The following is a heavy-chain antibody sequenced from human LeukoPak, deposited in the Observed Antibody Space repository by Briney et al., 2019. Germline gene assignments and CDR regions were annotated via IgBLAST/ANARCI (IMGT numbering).Heavy chain of an antibody. Sequence: GGSLRLSCAASGFTFSSYAMSWVRQAPGKGLEWVSAISGSGGSAYYADSVKGRFTISRDNSKNTLYLQMNSLRAEDTAVYYCAKKTGGYQLLPFDYWGQGTLVTVSS. CDR3: AKKTGGYQLLPFDY. J-gene: IGHJ4*02. CDR1: GFTFSSYA. D-gene: IGHD2-2*01. V-gene: IGHV3-23*01. CDR2: ISGSGGSA.